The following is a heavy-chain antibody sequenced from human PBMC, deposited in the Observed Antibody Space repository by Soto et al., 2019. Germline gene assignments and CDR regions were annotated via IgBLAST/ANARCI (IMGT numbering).Heavy chain of an antibody. CDR3: AKDEIQRITMVRGAEWDY. D-gene: IGHD3-10*01. CDR2: ISGSGGST. V-gene: IGHV3-23*01. J-gene: IGHJ4*02. Sequence: GGSLRLSCAASGFTFSSYAMSWVRQAPGKGLEWVSAISGSGGSTYYADSVKGRFTISRDNSKNTLYLQMNSLRAEDTAVYYCAKDEIQRITMVRGAEWDYWGQGTLVTVSS. CDR1: GFTFSSYA.